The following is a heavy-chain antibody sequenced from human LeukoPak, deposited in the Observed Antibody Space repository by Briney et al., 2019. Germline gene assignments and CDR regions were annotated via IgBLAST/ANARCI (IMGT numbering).Heavy chain of an antibody. J-gene: IGHJ6*03. Sequence: PSETLSLTCTVYGGSISSYYWTWIRQPAGKGLEWIGRIYASGSTNYNPSLKSRVTMSVDTSKNQFSLKLSSVTAADTAVYYCARGADYYDASGYKYYYYMDVWGKGTTVTVSS. CDR1: GGSISSYY. CDR3: ARGADYYDASGYKYYYYMDV. V-gene: IGHV4-4*07. CDR2: IYASGST. D-gene: IGHD3-22*01.